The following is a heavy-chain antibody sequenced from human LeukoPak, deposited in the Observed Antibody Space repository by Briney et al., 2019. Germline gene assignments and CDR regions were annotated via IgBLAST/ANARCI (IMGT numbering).Heavy chain of an antibody. J-gene: IGHJ4*02. D-gene: IGHD3-16*01. Sequence: PGGSLRLSCAASGFTFSGYWMGWVRQAPGKGLEWVATIKKDGSEKNYVDSVKGRFTVSRDNAKNSLYLQINSLGVEDTAVYYCARVGGGRAFDYWGQGTLVTVSS. CDR1: GFTFSGYW. V-gene: IGHV3-7*03. CDR2: IKKDGSEK. CDR3: ARVGGGRAFDY.